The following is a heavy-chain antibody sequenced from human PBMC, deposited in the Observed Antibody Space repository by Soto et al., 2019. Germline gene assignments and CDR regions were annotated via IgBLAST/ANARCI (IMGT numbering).Heavy chain of an antibody. V-gene: IGHV3-30*18. Sequence: GGSLRLSCAASGFTFSSYGMHWVRQAPGKGLEWVAVISYDGSNKYYADSVKGRFTISRDNSKNTLYLQMNSLRAEDTAVYYCAKSLWGRSVYYYYGMDVWGQGTTVTVSS. CDR3: AKSLWGRSVYYYYGMDV. CDR2: ISYDGSNK. CDR1: GFTFSSYG. D-gene: IGHD2-21*01. J-gene: IGHJ6*02.